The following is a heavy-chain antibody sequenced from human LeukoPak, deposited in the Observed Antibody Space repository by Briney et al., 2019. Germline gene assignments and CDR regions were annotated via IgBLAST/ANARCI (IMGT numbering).Heavy chain of an antibody. J-gene: IGHJ4*02. Sequence: ASVKVFCKASGYTFTSYGISWVRQAPGQGLEWMGWISAYNGNTNYAQKLQGRVTMTTDTSTSTAYVELRSLRSDDTAVYYCASRHSSGYYDYFDYWGQGTLVTVSS. D-gene: IGHD3-22*01. V-gene: IGHV1-18*01. CDR1: GYTFTSYG. CDR3: ASRHSSGYYDYFDY. CDR2: ISAYNGNT.